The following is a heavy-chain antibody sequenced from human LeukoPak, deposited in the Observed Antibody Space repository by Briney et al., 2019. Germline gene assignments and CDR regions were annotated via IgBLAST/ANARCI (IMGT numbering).Heavy chain of an antibody. V-gene: IGHV3-21*01. CDR3: ARGPYDSSGYYFDY. Sequence: GGSLTLSCAASGYTFTSYSMNWVRQAPGKGLEWVSSISTSSSYIYYADSVKGRFTISRDNAKNSLYLQMNSLRAEDTAVYYCARGPYDSSGYYFDYWGQGTLVTVSS. CDR2: ISTSSSYI. CDR1: GYTFTSYS. D-gene: IGHD3-22*01. J-gene: IGHJ4*02.